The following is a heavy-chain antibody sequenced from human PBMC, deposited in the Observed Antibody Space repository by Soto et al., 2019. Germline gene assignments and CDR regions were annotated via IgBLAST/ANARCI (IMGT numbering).Heavy chain of an antibody. CDR1: GDSITNNNYY. Sequence: QLQLQESGPGLVKPSETLSLTCSVSGDSITNNNYYWGWIRQTPGKGLEWIGTLDYPGSTFYNPSLKRLLTLSVHTSENQVSLQLRSVTATDTALYYCARHGGSSAWDFHFDYWGQGTLVTVSS. D-gene: IGHD6-25*01. CDR2: LDYPGST. CDR3: ARHGGSSAWDFHFDY. J-gene: IGHJ4*02. V-gene: IGHV4-39*01.